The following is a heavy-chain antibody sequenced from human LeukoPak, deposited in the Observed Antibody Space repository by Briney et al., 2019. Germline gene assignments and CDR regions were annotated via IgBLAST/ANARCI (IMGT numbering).Heavy chain of an antibody. V-gene: IGHV3-30*18. D-gene: IGHD5-18*01. Sequence: GRSLRLSCAASGFTFSSYGMHWVRQAPGKGLEGVAVISYDGSNKYYADSVKGRFTISRDNSKNTLYLQMNSLRAEDTAVYYCAKGGGYSNGGDYWGQGTLVTVSS. J-gene: IGHJ4*02. CDR2: ISYDGSNK. CDR1: GFTFSSYG. CDR3: AKGGGYSNGGDY.